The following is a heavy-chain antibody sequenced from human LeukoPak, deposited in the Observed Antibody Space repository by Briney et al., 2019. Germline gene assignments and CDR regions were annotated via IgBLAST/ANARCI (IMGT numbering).Heavy chain of an antibody. D-gene: IGHD3-16*02. Sequence: GGSLRLSCAVSGFSFKSYWMSWVRQAPGKGLEWVANIKQDGSDKYYVDSAKGRFTISRDNAKNSLYLQMNSLRAEDTAVYFCARVRRGVILDAFDIWGQGTMVTVSS. V-gene: IGHV3-7*01. CDR2: IKQDGSDK. J-gene: IGHJ3*02. CDR1: GFSFKSYW. CDR3: ARVRRGVILDAFDI.